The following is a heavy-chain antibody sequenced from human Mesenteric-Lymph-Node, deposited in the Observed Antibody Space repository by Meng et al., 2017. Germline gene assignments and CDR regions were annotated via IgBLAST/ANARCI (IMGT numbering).Heavy chain of an antibody. J-gene: IGHJ4*02. CDR3: ARENYYDSNGYYAGFDH. V-gene: IGHV3-30*03. D-gene: IGHD3-22*01. CDR1: GLTFSRNW. Sequence: GGSLRLSCAASGLTFSRNWMSWVRQAPGKGLEWVAFISYDGSKIYYAESVKGRFTISRDNSKNTLDLQMTSLRPEDTAVYYCARENYYDSNGYYAGFDHWGQGTLVTVSS. CDR2: ISYDGSKI.